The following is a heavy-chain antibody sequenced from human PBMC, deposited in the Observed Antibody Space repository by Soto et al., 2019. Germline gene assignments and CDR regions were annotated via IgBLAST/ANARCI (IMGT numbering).Heavy chain of an antibody. D-gene: IGHD3-22*01. CDR3: VKDYYDSSGYYIDAFDI. V-gene: IGHV3-64D*06. J-gene: IGHJ3*02. Sequence: EVQLVESGGGLVQPGGSLRLSCSASGFTFSSYAMHWVRQAPGKGLEYVSAISSNGGSTYYADSVKGRFTISRDNSKNTLYLQMSSPRAEDTAVYYCVKDYYDSSGYYIDAFDIWGQGTMVTVSS. CDR2: ISSNGGST. CDR1: GFTFSSYA.